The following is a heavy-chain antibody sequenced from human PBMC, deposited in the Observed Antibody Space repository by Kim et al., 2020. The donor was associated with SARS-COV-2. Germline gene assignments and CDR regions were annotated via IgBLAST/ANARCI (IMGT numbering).Heavy chain of an antibody. Sequence: SETLSLTCTVSGGSISSYYWSWIRQPPGKGLEWIGYIYYSGSTNYNPSLKSRVTISVDTSKNQFSLKLSSVTAADTAVYYCARLRGGAVAGTGFGYFDYWGQGTLVTVSS. V-gene: IGHV4-59*08. D-gene: IGHD6-19*01. CDR2: IYYSGST. CDR3: ARLRGGAVAGTGFGYFDY. J-gene: IGHJ4*02. CDR1: GGSISSYY.